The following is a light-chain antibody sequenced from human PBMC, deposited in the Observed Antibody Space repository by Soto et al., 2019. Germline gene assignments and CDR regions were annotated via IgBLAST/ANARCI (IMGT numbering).Light chain of an antibody. CDR3: QQYNNWPIT. Sequence: EILLALSPSTLSLSLGERATLSCRARQSVSSNLAWYQQKPGQAPRLLIYGASTRATGIPARFSGSGSGTEFTLTISSLQSEDFAVYYCQQYNNWPITFGQGTKVDIK. J-gene: IGKJ1*01. CDR1: QSVSSN. V-gene: IGKV3-15*01. CDR2: GAS.